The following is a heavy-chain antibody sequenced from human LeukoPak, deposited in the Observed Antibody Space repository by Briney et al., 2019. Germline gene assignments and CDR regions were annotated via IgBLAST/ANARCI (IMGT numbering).Heavy chain of an antibody. J-gene: IGHJ4*02. Sequence: GGSLRLSCAASGFTFSSYGMHWVRQAPGKGLEWVAVISYDGSNKYYADSVKGRFTISRDNSKNTLYLQMNSLRAEDTAVYYCVRGKSVGGYQPYYWGQGTLVTVSS. CDR1: GFTFSSYG. V-gene: IGHV3-30*12. D-gene: IGHD5-12*01. CDR2: ISYDGSNK. CDR3: VRGKSVGGYQPYY.